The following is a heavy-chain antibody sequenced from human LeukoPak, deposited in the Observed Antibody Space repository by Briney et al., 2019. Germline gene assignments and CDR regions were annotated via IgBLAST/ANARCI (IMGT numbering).Heavy chain of an antibody. J-gene: IGHJ3*02. Sequence: GGSLRLSCAASGFTFSSYSMNWVRQVPGKGLEWISYINSRSTSVFSADSVKGRFTISRDNAKNSLYLQMNSLTDDDTAVYYCAREGTGRYDAFDIWGQGTMVIVSS. CDR2: INSRSTSV. V-gene: IGHV3-48*02. CDR1: GFTFSSYS. CDR3: AREGTGRYDAFDI. D-gene: IGHD1-1*01.